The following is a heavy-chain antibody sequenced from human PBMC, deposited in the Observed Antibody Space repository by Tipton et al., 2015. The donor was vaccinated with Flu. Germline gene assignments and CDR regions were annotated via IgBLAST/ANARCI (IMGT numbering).Heavy chain of an antibody. CDR1: GFIFDDYA. CDR2: IDWNGDNI. V-gene: IGHV3-9*01. D-gene: IGHD1-14*01. CDR3: TRSIAWYTIFEF. J-gene: IGHJ4*02. Sequence: SLRLSCATSGFIFDDYAMHWVRQAPGKGLEWVSGIDWNGDNIEYADSVKGRFVISRDSAKSSLYLQMNSLRPEDTASYYCTRSIAWYTIFEFWGQGIPVTVSS.